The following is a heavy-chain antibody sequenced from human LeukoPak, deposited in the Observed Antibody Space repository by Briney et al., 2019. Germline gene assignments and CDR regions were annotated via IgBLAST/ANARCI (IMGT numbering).Heavy chain of an antibody. Sequence: SETLSLTCTVSGGSISSYYWSWIRQPPGKGLEWIGHIYYSGSTNYNPSLKSRVTISVDTSKNQFSLKLSSVTAADTAVYYCASTPYYGSGTVMDVWGQGTTVTVSS. V-gene: IGHV4-59*08. CDR2: IYYSGST. J-gene: IGHJ6*02. CDR1: GGSISSYY. CDR3: ASTPYYGSGTVMDV. D-gene: IGHD3-10*01.